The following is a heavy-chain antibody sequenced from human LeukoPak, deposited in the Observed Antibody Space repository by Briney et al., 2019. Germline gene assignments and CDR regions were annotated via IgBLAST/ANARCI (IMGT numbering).Heavy chain of an antibody. D-gene: IGHD3/OR15-3a*01. CDR1: GFSFSTHT. V-gene: IGHV3-21*01. CDR3: ASNFWTRRNIDY. Sequence: PGGSLRLSCAASGFSFSTHTMNWVRQAPGKGLEWVSSISASSSDIYYADSVKGRFTISRDNAKNSVYLQMDSPRADDTAVFYCASNFWTRRNIDYWGQGTLVTVSS. J-gene: IGHJ4*02. CDR2: ISASSSDI.